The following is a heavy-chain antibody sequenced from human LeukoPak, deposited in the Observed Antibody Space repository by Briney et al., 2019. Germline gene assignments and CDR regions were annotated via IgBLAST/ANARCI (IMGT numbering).Heavy chain of an antibody. J-gene: IGHJ3*02. V-gene: IGHV4-39*07. CDR1: GGSISSYY. CDR3: ARAYPLRIAAAGRGAFDI. Sequence: SETLSLTCTVSGGSISSYYWGWIRQPPGKGLEWIGSIYYSGSTYYNPSLKSRVTISVDTSKNQFSLKLSSVTAADTAVYYCARAYPLRIAAAGRGAFDIWGQGTMVTVSS. D-gene: IGHD6-13*01. CDR2: IYYSGST.